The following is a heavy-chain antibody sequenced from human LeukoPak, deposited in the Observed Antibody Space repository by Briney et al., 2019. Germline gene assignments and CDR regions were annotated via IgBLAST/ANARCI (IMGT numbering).Heavy chain of an antibody. V-gene: IGHV4-34*01. D-gene: IGHD3-9*01. CDR2: INHSGST. CDR3: ARPYYDILTGYYIRY. Sequence: PSETLSPTCAVYGGSFSGYYWSWIRQPPGKGLEWIGEINHSGSTNYNPSLKSRVTISVDTSKNQFSLKLSSVTAADTAVYYCARPYYDILTGYYIRYWGQGTLVTVSS. CDR1: GGSFSGYY. J-gene: IGHJ4*02.